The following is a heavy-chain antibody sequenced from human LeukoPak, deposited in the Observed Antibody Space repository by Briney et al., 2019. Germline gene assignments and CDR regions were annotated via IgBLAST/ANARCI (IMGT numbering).Heavy chain of an antibody. V-gene: IGHV1-69*04. CDR3: ARSRRDGYNYLGDYYYYGMDV. J-gene: IGHJ6*02. CDR1: GGTFSSYA. D-gene: IGHD5-24*01. CDR2: IIPILGIA. Sequence: ASVKVSCKASGGTFSSYAISWVRQAPGQGLEWMGRIIPILGIANYAQKFQGRVTITADKSTSTAYVELSSLRSEDTAVYYCARSRRDGYNYLGDYYYYGMDVWGQGTTVTVSS.